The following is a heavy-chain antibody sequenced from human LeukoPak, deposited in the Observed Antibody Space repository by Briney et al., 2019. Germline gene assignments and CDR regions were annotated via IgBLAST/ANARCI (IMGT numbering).Heavy chain of an antibody. CDR1: GFFFSSYA. Sequence: GGSLKLSCAASGFFFSSYAMSWVRQAPGKGLGGVSGISGSADITDYADSVKGRFTISRDNSKNTLYLQMNSLRAEDTAVYYCAKDLYYFGSGSHDYWGQGTLVTVSS. D-gene: IGHD3-10*01. CDR2: ISGSADIT. J-gene: IGHJ4*02. CDR3: AKDLYYFGSGSHDY. V-gene: IGHV3-23*01.